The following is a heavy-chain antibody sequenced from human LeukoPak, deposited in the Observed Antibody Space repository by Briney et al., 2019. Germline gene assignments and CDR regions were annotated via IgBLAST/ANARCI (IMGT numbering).Heavy chain of an antibody. J-gene: IGHJ5*02. D-gene: IGHD6-19*01. CDR3: ARQGSGWYGWFDP. CDR2: IYYSGST. V-gene: IGHV4-59*05. CDR1: GGSISTYD. Sequence: SETLSLTYTVSGGSISTYDWSWIRQPPGKGLEWIGSIYYSGSTYYNPSLKSRVTISVDTSKNQFSLKLTSVTAADTAVYYCARQGSGWYGWFDPWGQGTLVTVSS.